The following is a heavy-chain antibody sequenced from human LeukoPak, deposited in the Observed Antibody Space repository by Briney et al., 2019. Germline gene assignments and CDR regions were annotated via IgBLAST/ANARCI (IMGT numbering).Heavy chain of an antibody. J-gene: IGHJ3*01. CDR3: AREDYYGSGSWD. D-gene: IGHD3-10*01. CDR2: IYSGGST. Sequence: GGSLRLSCAASGFTVTSNYMSWVRQAPGRGLEWVSVIYSGGSTFYADSVKGRFTISRDNSKNTVYLQMNSLRAEDTAVYYCAREDYYGSGSWDWGQGTMVTVSS. V-gene: IGHV3-66*01. CDR1: GFTVTSNY.